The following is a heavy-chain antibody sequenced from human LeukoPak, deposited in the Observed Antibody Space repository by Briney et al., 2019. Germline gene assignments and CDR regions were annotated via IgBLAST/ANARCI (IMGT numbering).Heavy chain of an antibody. Sequence: PSETLSLTYTVSGGSISSSSYYWGWIRQPPGKGLEWIGSIYYSGSTYYNPSLKSRVTISVDTSKNQFSLKLSSVTAADTAVYYCAAHITIFGVVMDYWGQGTLVTVSS. V-gene: IGHV4-39*01. D-gene: IGHD3-3*01. CDR3: AAHITIFGVVMDY. CDR1: GGSISSSSYY. J-gene: IGHJ4*02. CDR2: IYYSGST.